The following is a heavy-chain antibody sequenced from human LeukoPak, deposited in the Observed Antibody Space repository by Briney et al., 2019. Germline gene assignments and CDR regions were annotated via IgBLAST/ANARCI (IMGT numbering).Heavy chain of an antibody. Sequence: ASVKVSCKASGYTFTSYYMHWVRQAPGQGLEWMGIINPSGGSTSYAQKFQGRVTMTRDTSTSTVHMELSSLRSEDTAVYYCAIASIAARRFDYWGQGTLVTVSS. D-gene: IGHD6-6*01. CDR2: INPSGGST. J-gene: IGHJ4*02. CDR3: AIASIAARRFDY. CDR1: GYTFTSYY. V-gene: IGHV1-46*01.